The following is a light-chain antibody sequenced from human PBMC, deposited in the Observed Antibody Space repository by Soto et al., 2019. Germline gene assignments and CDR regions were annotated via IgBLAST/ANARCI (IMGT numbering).Light chain of an antibody. V-gene: IGKV1-39*01. CDR2: GTS. CDR1: QNIARY. J-gene: IGKJ1*01. CDR3: QQSLNTPRT. Sequence: DIQMTQSPSSLSAFVGDRVIITCRASQNIARYLNWYQHKSGRAPRLLIYGTSTLQSGVPSRCSGSGSGTEFTLTISSLLPEDFATYYCQQSLNTPRTFGQGTKVELK.